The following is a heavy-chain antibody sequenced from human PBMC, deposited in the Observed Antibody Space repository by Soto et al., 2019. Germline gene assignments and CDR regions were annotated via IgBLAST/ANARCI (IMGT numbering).Heavy chain of an antibody. J-gene: IGHJ4*02. CDR2: ISSDGSNK. D-gene: IGHD3-10*01. CDR3: ANWAGLTSMKFFSGPFYY. CDR1: GFPLKNHG. Sequence: SLSLSRAASGFPLKNHGLPWGRQAPSKGLEWVAIISSDGSNKDYADSVKGRFTASRDNSKNTLYLQMNILRAEDTAVYYCANWAGLTSMKFFSGPFYYCGQGALVTVSS. V-gene: IGHV3-30*18.